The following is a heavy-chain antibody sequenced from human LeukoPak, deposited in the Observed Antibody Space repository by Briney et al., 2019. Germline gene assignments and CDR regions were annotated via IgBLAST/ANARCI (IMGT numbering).Heavy chain of an antibody. CDR2: IDPSDSYT. CDR1: GYIFTSYW. V-gene: IGHV5-10-1*01. CDR3: ARHPPAWYFDL. J-gene: IGHJ2*01. Sequence: GASLKISCKGSGYIFTSYWISWGRQMPGKGLEWMGRIDPSDSYTNYSPSFQGHVTISADKSTSTAYLQWSSLKASDTAMYYCARHPPAWYFDLWGRGTLVTVSS.